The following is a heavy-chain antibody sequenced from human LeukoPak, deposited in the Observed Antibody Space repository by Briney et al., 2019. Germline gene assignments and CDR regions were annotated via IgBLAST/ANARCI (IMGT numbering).Heavy chain of an antibody. CDR2: INSYGTI. CDR1: GFRFSAYE. Sequence: GGSLRLSCAASGFRFSAYEGNWVRQAPGKGLEWISHINSYGTIYYADSVKGRFTISRDNAKNLLFLQMNSLRAQDTAVYYCARGAIAAADSPTDYWGQGTLVTVSS. CDR3: ARGAIAAADSPTDY. J-gene: IGHJ4*02. V-gene: IGHV3-48*03. D-gene: IGHD6-13*01.